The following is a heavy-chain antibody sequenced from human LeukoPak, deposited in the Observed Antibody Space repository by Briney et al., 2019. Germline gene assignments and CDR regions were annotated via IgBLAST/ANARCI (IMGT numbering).Heavy chain of an antibody. CDR3: AREGPRQKPKGGPIDY. D-gene: IGHD2-15*01. J-gene: IGHJ4*02. CDR1: GFTFSSYA. Sequence: GGSLRLSCAASGFTFSSYAMHWVRQAPGKGLEWVAVISYDGSNKYYADSVKGRFTISRDNSKNTLYLQMNSLRAEDTAVYYCAREGPRQKPKGGPIDYWGQGTLVTVSS. V-gene: IGHV3-30*04. CDR2: ISYDGSNK.